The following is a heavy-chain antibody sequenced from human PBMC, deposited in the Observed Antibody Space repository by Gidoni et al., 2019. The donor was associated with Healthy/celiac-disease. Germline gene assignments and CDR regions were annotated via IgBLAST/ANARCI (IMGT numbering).Heavy chain of an antibody. J-gene: IGHJ4*02. V-gene: IGHV4-39*01. CDR1: GGSISSSSYY. D-gene: IGHD3-22*01. Sequence: CTVSGGSISSSSYYWGWIRQPPGKGLEWIGSIYYSGSTYYNPSLKSRVTISVDTSKNQFSLKLSSVTAADTAVYYCARHRNYYDSQIDYWGQGTLVTVSS. CDR3: ARHRNYYDSQIDY. CDR2: IYYSGST.